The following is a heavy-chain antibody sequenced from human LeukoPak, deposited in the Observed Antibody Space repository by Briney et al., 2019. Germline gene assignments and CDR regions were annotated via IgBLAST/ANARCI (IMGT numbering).Heavy chain of an antibody. V-gene: IGHV4-34*01. Sequence: SETLSLTCAVYGASFSGYYWNWIRQPPGKGLEWIGEINHSGSTNYNPSLKSRVTMSVDTSKNQFSLRLSSVTAADMAVYYCARGANYYDSSGYSATFDYWGQGTLVTVSS. CDR2: INHSGST. D-gene: IGHD3-22*01. CDR3: ARGANYYDSSGYSATFDY. J-gene: IGHJ4*02. CDR1: GASFSGYY.